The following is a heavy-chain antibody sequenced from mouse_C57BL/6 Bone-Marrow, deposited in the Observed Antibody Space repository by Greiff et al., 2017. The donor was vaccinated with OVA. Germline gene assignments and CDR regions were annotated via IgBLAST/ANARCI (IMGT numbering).Heavy chain of an antibody. V-gene: IGHV5-4*03. D-gene: IGHD1-1*01. CDR1: GFTFSSYA. CDR2: ISDGGSYT. Sequence: EVMLVESGGGLVKPGGSLKLSCAASGFTFSSYAMSWVRQTPEKRLEWVATISDGGSYTYYPDNVKGRFTISRDNAKNNLYLQMSHLKSEDTAMYYCARAFLLRGFAYWGQGTLVTVSA. J-gene: IGHJ3*01. CDR3: ARAFLLRGFAY.